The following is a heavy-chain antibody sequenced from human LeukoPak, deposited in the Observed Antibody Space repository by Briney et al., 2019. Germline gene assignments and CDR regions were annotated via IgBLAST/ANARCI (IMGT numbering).Heavy chain of an antibody. Sequence: SETLSLTCAVYGGSFSGYYWSWIRQPPGKGLEWIGEIDHGGNTNYVASLKIRITISVDTAKNQLSRNLTSVTAADTAVYYCVRYCVGDCYGCFDYWGQGTLVTVSS. CDR2: IDHGGNT. V-gene: IGHV4-34*10. J-gene: IGHJ4*02. CDR3: VRYCVGDCYGCFDY. CDR1: GGSFSGYY. D-gene: IGHD2-21*02.